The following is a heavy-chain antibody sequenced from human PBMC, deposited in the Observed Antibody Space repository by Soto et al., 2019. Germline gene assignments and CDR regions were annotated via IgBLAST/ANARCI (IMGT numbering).Heavy chain of an antibody. CDR3: ARDIGGGWFGEHGVNFDY. V-gene: IGHV3-21*01. J-gene: IGHJ4*02. D-gene: IGHD3-10*01. CDR2: ISSSSSYI. Sequence: EVQLVESGGGLVKPGGSLRLSCAASGFTFSSYSMNWVRQAPGKGLEWVSSISSSSSYIYYADSVKGRFTISRDNAKNSLYLQMNSLRAEDTAVYYCARDIGGGWFGEHGVNFDYWGQGTLVTVSS. CDR1: GFTFSSYS.